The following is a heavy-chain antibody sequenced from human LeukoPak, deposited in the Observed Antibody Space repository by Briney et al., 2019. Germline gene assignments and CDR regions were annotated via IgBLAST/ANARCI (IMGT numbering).Heavy chain of an antibody. D-gene: IGHD3-3*01. J-gene: IGHJ5*02. V-gene: IGHV3-21*01. CDR1: GFTFSSYS. CDR3: ARVYSTIFGVVRNWFDP. CDR2: ISSSSYI. Sequence: GGSLRLPCAAAGFTFSSYSMNWVRQAPGKGLEWVSSISSSSYIYYADSVKGRFTISRDNAKNSLYLQMNSLRAEDTAVYYCARVYSTIFGVVRNWFDPWGQGTLVTVSS.